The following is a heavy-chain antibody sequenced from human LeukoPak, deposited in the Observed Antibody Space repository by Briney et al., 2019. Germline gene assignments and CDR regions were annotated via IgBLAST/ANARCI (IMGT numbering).Heavy chain of an antibody. CDR3: ARVSHALGIYYYYYYMDV. Sequence: SQTLSLTCTVSGGSISSGGYYWSWIRQHPGKGLEWIGYIYYSGSTYYNPSLKSRVTISVDTSKNQFSLKLSSVTAADTAVYYCARVSHALGIYYYYYYMDVWGKGTTVTVSS. CDR1: GGSISSGGYY. V-gene: IGHV4-31*03. CDR2: IYYSGST. D-gene: IGHD2-2*01. J-gene: IGHJ6*03.